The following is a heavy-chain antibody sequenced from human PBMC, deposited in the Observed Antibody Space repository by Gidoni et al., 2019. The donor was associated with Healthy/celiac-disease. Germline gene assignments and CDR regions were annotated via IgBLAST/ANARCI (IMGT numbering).Heavy chain of an antibody. V-gene: IGHV1-18*01. Sequence: QVQLVQSGAEVKKPGASVKVSCKASGYTFTSYGISWVRQAPGQGLEWMGWISAYNGNTNYAQKLQGRVTMTTDTSTSTAYMELRSLRSDDTAVYYCARGLDYYDSSGYYYYYYGMDVWGQGTTVTVSS. CDR1: GYTFTSYG. CDR3: ARGLDYYDSSGYYYYYYGMDV. CDR2: ISAYNGNT. D-gene: IGHD3-22*01. J-gene: IGHJ6*02.